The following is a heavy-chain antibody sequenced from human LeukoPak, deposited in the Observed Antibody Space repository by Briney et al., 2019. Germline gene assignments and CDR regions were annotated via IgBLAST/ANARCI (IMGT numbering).Heavy chain of an antibody. J-gene: IGHJ4*02. D-gene: IGHD6-13*01. V-gene: IGHV1-2*02. CDR3: ARWDGYSSSPDY. CDR2: INPNSGDT. CDR1: GYSLTGYY. Sequence: VSVKVSCKASGYSLTGYYMHWLRQAPGQGLEWMGWINPNSGDTGYAQKFQGRVTMTRDMSISTIYMELTRLRSDDTALYYCARWDGYSSSPDYWGQGTLVTVSS.